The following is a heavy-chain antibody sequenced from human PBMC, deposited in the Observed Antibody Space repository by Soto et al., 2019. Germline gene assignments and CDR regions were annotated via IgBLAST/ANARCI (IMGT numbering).Heavy chain of an antibody. D-gene: IGHD3-3*01. CDR2: ISPSNGQT. CDR3: ARVIMIFGVANLGSYFDY. Sequence: QVQLVQSGTEVKKPGASVKVSCKASGYTFSNFGLSWVRQAPGQGLEWMGWISPSNGQTIYAQNFHGRVTMTTDTSTATAHMELRSLISGDTAVYYCARVIMIFGVANLGSYFDYWGQGTRVTVS. CDR1: GYTFSNFG. J-gene: IGHJ4*02. V-gene: IGHV1-18*01.